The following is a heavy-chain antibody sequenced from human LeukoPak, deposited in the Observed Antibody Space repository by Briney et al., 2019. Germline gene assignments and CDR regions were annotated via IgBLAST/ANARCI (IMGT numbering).Heavy chain of an antibody. V-gene: IGHV3-64*01. J-gene: IGHJ4*02. CDR3: AREAVGAAIDY. CDR1: GFTFSRHA. CDR2: ISSNGGST. Sequence: QAGRSLRLSCSACGFTFSRHAMHWVRQAPGKGLEYVSVISSNGGSTYYGNSVKGRFTISRGNSKNTLYLQMGSLRTEDMAVYYCAREAVGAAIDYWGQGTLVTVSS. D-gene: IGHD1-26*01.